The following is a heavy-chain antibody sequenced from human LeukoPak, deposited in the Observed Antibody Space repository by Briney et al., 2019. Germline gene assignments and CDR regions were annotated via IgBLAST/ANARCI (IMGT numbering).Heavy chain of an antibody. CDR1: GYTFTGYY. D-gene: IGHD6-19*01. CDR2: INPDNGGT. V-gene: IGHV1-2*02. Sequence: ASVKVSCKASGYTFTGYYMHWVRQAPGQGLEWMGWINPDNGGTNYAQKFQGRVTMTRDTSISTAYMELSRLRSDDTAVYYCARRVAVARRDAFDIWGQGTMVTVSS. CDR3: ARRVAVARRDAFDI. J-gene: IGHJ3*02.